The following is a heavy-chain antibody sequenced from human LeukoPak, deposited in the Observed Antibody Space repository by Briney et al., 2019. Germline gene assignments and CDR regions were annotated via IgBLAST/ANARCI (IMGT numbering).Heavy chain of an antibody. Sequence: GGSLRLSCAASGCTFPNAGMNWVRQAPWKGLEWLGRIKSKADGETIDYAAPVKGRFTFSRDDSKNMLYLQMNSLKSEDTAVYYCSTLTSRGLSDSWGQGTLVTVSS. J-gene: IGHJ4*02. CDR3: STLTSRGLSDS. D-gene: IGHD1-20*01. V-gene: IGHV3-15*07. CDR1: GCTFPNAG. CDR2: IKSKADGETI.